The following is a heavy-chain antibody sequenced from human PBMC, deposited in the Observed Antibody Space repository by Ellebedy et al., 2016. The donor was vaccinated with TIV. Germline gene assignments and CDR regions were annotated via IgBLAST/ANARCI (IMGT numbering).Heavy chain of an antibody. CDR1: GDSVSAYY. CDR2: VYHSGST. V-gene: IGHV4-59*08. CDR3: ARFPGRGANDY. J-gene: IGHJ4*02. Sequence: MPGGSLRLSCTVSGDSVSAYYWTWIRQSPGKGLEWIGHVYHSGSTTYNPSLKSRVTLSIDMSKNQFSLRLSAVTAADTAVYYCARFPGRGANDYWGQGTLVTVSS.